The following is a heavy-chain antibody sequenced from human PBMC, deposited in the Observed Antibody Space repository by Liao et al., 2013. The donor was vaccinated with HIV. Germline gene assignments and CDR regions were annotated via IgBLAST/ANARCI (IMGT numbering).Heavy chain of an antibody. CDR1: DGSFSGYY. CDR3: AREMYYFDY. D-gene: IGHD5-24*01. Sequence: QVQLQQWGAGLLKPSETLSLTCAVYDGSFSGYYWSWIRQPAGKGLEWIGRIYTSGSTNYNPSLKSRVTMSVDTSKNQFSLKLSSVTAADTAVYYCAREMYYFDYWGQGTLVTVSS. V-gene: IGHV4-59*10. J-gene: IGHJ4*02. CDR2: IYTSGST.